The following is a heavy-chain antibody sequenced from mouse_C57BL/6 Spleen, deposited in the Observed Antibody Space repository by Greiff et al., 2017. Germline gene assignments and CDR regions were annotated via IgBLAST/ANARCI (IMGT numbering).Heavy chain of an antibody. CDR3: ANGGYGDAMDY. CDR1: GYTFTDYY. V-gene: IGHV1-19*01. Sequence: VQLKESGPVLVKPGASVKMSCKASGYTFTDYYMNWVKQSHGKSLEWIGVINPYNGGTSYNQKFKGKATLTVDTSSSTAYMELNSLTSEDSAVYYCANGGYGDAMDYWGQGTSVTVSS. CDR2: INPYNGGT. J-gene: IGHJ4*01. D-gene: IGHD1-1*02.